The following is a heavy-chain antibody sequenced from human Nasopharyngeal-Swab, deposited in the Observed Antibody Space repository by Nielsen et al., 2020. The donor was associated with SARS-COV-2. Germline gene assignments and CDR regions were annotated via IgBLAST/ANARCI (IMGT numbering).Heavy chain of an antibody. J-gene: IGHJ6*03. CDR2: IYYRGST. Sequence: WIRQPPGQGLEWIGSIYYRGSTYFNPSLESRVTISVDTSKNKFSQKLSSVTAADTAVYYCARDYRTVTTGEVYYYYYMDVWGKGTTVTVSS. D-gene: IGHD4-17*01. V-gene: IGHV4-39*01. CDR3: ARDYRTVTTGEVYYYYYMDV.